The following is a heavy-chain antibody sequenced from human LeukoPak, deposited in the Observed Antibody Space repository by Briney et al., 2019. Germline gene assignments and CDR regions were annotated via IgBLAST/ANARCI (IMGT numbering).Heavy chain of an antibody. CDR1: GFTFSSYG. J-gene: IGHJ4*02. CDR3: ARGVGARSSNLDY. V-gene: IGHV3-30*02. Sequence: GGSLRLSCAASGFTFSSYGMHWVRQAPGKGLEWVAFIRYDGSNKYYADSVKGRFTISRDNSQNTLYLQMSSLRAEDTAVYYCARGVGARSSNLDYWGQGSLVTV. CDR2: IRYDGSNK. D-gene: IGHD1-26*01.